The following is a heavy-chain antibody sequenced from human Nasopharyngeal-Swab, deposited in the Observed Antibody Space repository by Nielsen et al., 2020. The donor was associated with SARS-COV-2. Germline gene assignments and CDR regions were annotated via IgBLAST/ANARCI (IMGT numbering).Heavy chain of an antibody. CDR3: ARRAVGGYHPNYYYGMDV. J-gene: IGHJ6*02. Sequence: WIRQPPGKGLEWIGCIYYSGSTNYNPSLKSRVTISVDTSKNQFSLKLSSVTAADTAVYYCARRAVGGYHPNYYYGMDVWGQGTTVTVSS. D-gene: IGHD5-18*01. CDR2: IYYSGST. V-gene: IGHV4-59*08.